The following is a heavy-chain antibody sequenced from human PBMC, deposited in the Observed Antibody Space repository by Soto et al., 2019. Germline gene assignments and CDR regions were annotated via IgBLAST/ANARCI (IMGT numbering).Heavy chain of an antibody. D-gene: IGHD2-2*01. V-gene: IGHV1-18*01. CDR2: ISAYNGNT. Sequence: GASVKVSCKASGYTFTSYGISWVRQAPGQGLEWMGWISAYNGNTKYSQKFQGRVTITRDTSASTAYMELSSLRSEDTAVYYCARGSATVPAAGAGYWGQGTLVTVSS. CDR3: ARGSATVPAAGAGY. CDR1: GYTFTSYG. J-gene: IGHJ4*02.